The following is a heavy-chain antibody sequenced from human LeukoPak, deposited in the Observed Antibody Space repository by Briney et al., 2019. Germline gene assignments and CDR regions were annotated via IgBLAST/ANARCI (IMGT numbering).Heavy chain of an antibody. D-gene: IGHD3-22*01. CDR3: ARPYDSSGYFYL. CDR2: INHSGST. J-gene: IGHJ5*02. CDR1: GGSFSGYY. Sequence: SETLSLTCAVYGGSFSGYYWSWIRQPPGKGLEWIGEINHSGSTNYNPSLKSRVTISVDTSKNQFSLKLSSVTAADTAVYYCARPYDSSGYFYLWGQGTLVTVSS. V-gene: IGHV4-34*01.